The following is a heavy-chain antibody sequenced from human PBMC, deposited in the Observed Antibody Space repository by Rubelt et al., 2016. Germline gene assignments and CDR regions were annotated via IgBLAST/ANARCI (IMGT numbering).Heavy chain of an antibody. CDR2: ISGSGGST. CDR3: ATDRGGSDLDWYFDL. J-gene: IGHJ2*01. Sequence: SRGGLVQPGGSLRVSCAASGFTFSRYAMNWVRQAPGKGLEWVAAISGSGGSTFYADSVKGRFTISRDNSNNFLYLQMNSLRAEDTAVYYCATDRGGSDLDWYFDLWGRGTLVTASS. D-gene: IGHD1-26*01. V-gene: IGHV3-23*01. CDR1: GFTFSRYA.